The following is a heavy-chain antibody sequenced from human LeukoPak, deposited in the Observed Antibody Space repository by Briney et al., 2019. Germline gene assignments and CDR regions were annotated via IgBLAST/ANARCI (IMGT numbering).Heavy chain of an antibody. CDR1: GGTFSSYT. V-gene: IGHV1-69*10. J-gene: IGHJ4*02. D-gene: IGHD2-15*01. CDR3: ASGPIAATPYYYDY. Sequence: ASVKVSCKASGGTFSSYTFSWVRQAPGRGLEWMGGIYPILDKANYAQKFQGRVTITADESTSTAYMAVSSLRSEDTAVYYCASGPIAATPYYYDYWGQGTLVTVSS. CDR2: IYPILDKA.